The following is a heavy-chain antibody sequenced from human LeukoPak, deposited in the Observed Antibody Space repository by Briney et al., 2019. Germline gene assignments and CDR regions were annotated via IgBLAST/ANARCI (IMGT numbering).Heavy chain of an antibody. CDR1: GFTFSSYA. CDR2: ISGSGGST. D-gene: IGHD3-9*01. CDR3: ARGTFDDILTGYYLNWFDP. Sequence: GGSLRLSCAASGFTFSSYAMSWVRQAPGKGLEWVSAISGSGGSTYYADSVKGRFTISRDNAKNSLYLQMNSLRAEDTAVYYCARGTFDDILTGYYLNWFDPWGQGTLVTVSS. J-gene: IGHJ5*02. V-gene: IGHV3-23*01.